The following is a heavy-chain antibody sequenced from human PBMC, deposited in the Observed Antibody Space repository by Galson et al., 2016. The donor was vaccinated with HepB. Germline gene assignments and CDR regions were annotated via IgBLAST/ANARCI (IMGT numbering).Heavy chain of an antibody. D-gene: IGHD3-3*01. Sequence: ETLSLTCAVQGGSFSGYYWNWIRQTPGKGFEWIGEINHGGSTNYNPSLKGRVTISIDTSRNQFSLNLTSVTAADTAVYYCARGGLRFLNWLSDEYDHWGQGTLVTVSS. CDR2: INHGGST. V-gene: IGHV4-34*01. J-gene: IGHJ4*02. CDR1: GGSFSGYY. CDR3: ARGGLRFLNWLSDEYDH.